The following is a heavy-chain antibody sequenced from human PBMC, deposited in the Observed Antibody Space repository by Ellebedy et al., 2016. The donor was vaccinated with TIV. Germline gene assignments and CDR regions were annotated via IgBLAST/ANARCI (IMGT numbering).Heavy chain of an antibody. CDR3: AKSGDSSGYLFAS. CDR1: GFTFSSYW. CDR2: INTDGSTT. Sequence: PGGSLRLSCAASGFTFSSYWMHWVRQAPGKGLVWVSHINTDGSTTNYADSVKGRFTISRDNSKNTLYLQMDGLRAEDTAVYFCAKSGDSSGYLFASWGQGTLVTVSS. J-gene: IGHJ4*02. V-gene: IGHV3-74*01. D-gene: IGHD3-22*01.